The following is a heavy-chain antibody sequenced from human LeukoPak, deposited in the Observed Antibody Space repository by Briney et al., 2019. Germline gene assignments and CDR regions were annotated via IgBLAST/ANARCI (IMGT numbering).Heavy chain of an antibody. CDR3: ARVYYDSSGYYHAFDI. CDR1: GGSFSGYY. D-gene: IGHD3-22*01. J-gene: IGHJ3*02. CDR2: INHSGST. V-gene: IGHV4-34*01. Sequence: SETLSLTCAVYGGSFSGYYWSWIRQPPGKGLEWIGEINHSGSTNYNPSLKSRVTISVDTSKNQFSLKLSSVTAADTAVYYCARVYYDSSGYYHAFDIWGQGTMVTVSS.